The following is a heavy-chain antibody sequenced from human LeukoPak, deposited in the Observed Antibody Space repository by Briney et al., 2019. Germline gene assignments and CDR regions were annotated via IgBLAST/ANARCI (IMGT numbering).Heavy chain of an antibody. CDR3: ATKQWLAPPPDS. CDR2: INTDGTVT. D-gene: IGHD6-19*01. Sequence: VGSLRLSCAASGFTFSKYWMLWVRHAPGQGLESVSRINTDGTVTTYADSVKGRFTVSRDNADNTMFLQMNSVRDEDTAVYYCATKQWLAPPPDSWGQGTPVTVSS. CDR1: GFTFSKYW. J-gene: IGHJ4*02. V-gene: IGHV3-74*01.